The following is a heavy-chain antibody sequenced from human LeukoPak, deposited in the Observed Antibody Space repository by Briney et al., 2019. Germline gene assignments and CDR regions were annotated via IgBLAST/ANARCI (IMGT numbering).Heavy chain of an antibody. Sequence: GGSLRLSCAASGFTFSSYSMNWVRQAPGKGLEWVSYISPTSSDIFYADSVKGRFTISRDNARNSLDLQMNSLRDEDTALYYCARAAYASSPDYWGQGTLVTVSS. J-gene: IGHJ4*02. CDR3: ARAAYASSPDY. CDR1: GFTFSSYS. CDR2: ISPTSSDI. V-gene: IGHV3-48*02. D-gene: IGHD6-13*01.